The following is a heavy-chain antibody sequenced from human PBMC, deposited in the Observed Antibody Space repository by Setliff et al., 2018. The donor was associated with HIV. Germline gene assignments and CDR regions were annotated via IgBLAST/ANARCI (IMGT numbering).Heavy chain of an antibody. CDR3: ARAKAVGGVIITGGLDV. J-gene: IGHJ6*02. CDR2: MNPKSGVS. CDR1: GQSFTNYD. V-gene: IGHV1-8*01. Sequence: ASVKVSCKPSGQSFTNYDIHWLRRASGQGLEWMGWMNPKSGVSGSALKFHDRVTMTRDTSTLTLYMELSSLTSEDTAMYYCARAKAVGGVIITGGLDVWGQGTTVTVSS. D-gene: IGHD3-16*02.